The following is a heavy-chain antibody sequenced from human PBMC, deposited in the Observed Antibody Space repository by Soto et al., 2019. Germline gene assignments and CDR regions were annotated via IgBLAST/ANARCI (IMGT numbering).Heavy chain of an antibody. V-gene: IGHV1-46*03. CDR2: INPSGGST. J-gene: IGHJ4*02. Sequence: ASVKVSCKASGYTFTSYYMHWVRQAPGQGLEWMGIINPSGGSTSYAQKFQGRVTMTRDTSTSTVYMELSSLRSEDTAVYYCASPNGDSGYERSLDFDYWGQGTLVTVSS. CDR3: ASPNGDSGYERSLDFDY. CDR1: GYTFTSYY. D-gene: IGHD5-12*01.